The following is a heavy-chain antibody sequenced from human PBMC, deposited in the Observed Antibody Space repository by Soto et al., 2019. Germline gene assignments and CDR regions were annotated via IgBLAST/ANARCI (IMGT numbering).Heavy chain of an antibody. CDR1: GYTFTSYG. V-gene: IGHV1-18*01. Sequence: ASVKVSCKASGYTFTSYGISWVRQAPGQGLEWMGWISAYNANTNYAQKLQGRVTMTTDASTSTSYMELRSLRSDDTAVYFCARDRLGATGDYWGQGTLVTVSS. J-gene: IGHJ4*02. CDR2: ISAYNANT. D-gene: IGHD1-26*01. CDR3: ARDRLGATGDY.